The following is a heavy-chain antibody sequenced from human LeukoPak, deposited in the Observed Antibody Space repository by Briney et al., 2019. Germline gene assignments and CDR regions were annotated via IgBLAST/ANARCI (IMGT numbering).Heavy chain of an antibody. CDR3: AKDDGTYYYDSSGFDY. J-gene: IGHJ4*02. Sequence: PGGSLRLSCAASGFTFSSYAMGWVRQAPGKGLEWVSAISGSGGSTYYADSVKGRFTISRDNSKNTLYLQMNSLRAEDTAVYYCAKDDGTYYYDSSGFDYWGQGTLVTVSS. V-gene: IGHV3-23*01. CDR2: ISGSGGST. D-gene: IGHD3-22*01. CDR1: GFTFSSYA.